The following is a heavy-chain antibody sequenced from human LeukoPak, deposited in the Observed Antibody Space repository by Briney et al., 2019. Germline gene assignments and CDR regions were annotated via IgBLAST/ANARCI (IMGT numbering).Heavy chain of an antibody. CDR3: ARHDLIVGATPFDY. V-gene: IGHV1-18*01. CDR2: ISAYNGNT. D-gene: IGHD1-26*01. J-gene: IGHJ4*02. CDR1: GYTFTSYD. Sequence: VASVKVSCKASGYTFTSYDINWVRQATGQGLEWMGWISAYNGNTNYAQKLQGRVTMTEDTSTDTAYMELSSLRSEDTAVYYCARHDLIVGATPFDYWGQGTLVTVSS.